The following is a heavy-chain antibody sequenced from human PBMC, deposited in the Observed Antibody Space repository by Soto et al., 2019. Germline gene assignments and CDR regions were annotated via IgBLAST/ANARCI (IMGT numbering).Heavy chain of an antibody. V-gene: IGHV3-66*01. J-gene: IGHJ5*02. CDR1: GFTVSSNY. CDR2: IYSGGST. D-gene: IGHD3-10*01. Sequence: PGGSLRLSCAASGFTVSSNYMSWDRQAPGKGLEWVSVIYSGGSTYYADSVKGRFTISRDNSKNTLYLQMNSLRDEDTAVYYCAREGTRGGFLNWFDPWGQGTLVTVSS. CDR3: AREGTRGGFLNWFDP.